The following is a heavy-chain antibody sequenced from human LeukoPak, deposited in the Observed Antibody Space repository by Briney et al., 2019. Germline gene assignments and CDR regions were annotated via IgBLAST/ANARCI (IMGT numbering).Heavy chain of an antibody. V-gene: IGHV3-48*03. J-gene: IGHJ6*04. D-gene: IGHD4-11*01. CDR1: GFTFSSYE. CDR2: ISSSGSTI. Sequence: GGSLRLSCAASGFTFSSYEMNWVRQAPGKGLEWVSYISSSGSTIYYADSVKGRLTISRDNAKNSLYLQMNSLRAEDTAVYYCARVPTGAVAGVFLMDVWGKGTTVTVSS. CDR3: ARVPTGAVAGVFLMDV.